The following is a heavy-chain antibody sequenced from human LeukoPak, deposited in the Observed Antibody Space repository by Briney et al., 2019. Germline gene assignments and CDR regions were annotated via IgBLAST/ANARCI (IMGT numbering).Heavy chain of an antibody. D-gene: IGHD4-23*01. J-gene: IGHJ4*02. CDR2: IYYSGST. CDR1: GGSFSGYY. V-gene: IGHV4-59*01. Sequence: KPSETLSLTCAVYGGSFSGYYWSWIRQPPGKGLEWIGYIYYSGSTNYNPSLKSRVTISVDTSKNQFSLKLSSVTAADTAVYYCARATRLAYGGNSYYFDYWGQGTLVTVSS. CDR3: ARATRLAYGGNSYYFDY.